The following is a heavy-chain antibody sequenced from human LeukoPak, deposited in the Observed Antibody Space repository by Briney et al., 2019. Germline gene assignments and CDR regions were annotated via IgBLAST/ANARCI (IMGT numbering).Heavy chain of an antibody. V-gene: IGHV3-49*04. CDR3: TKARGSAYGAFDI. CDR2: IRSKDFGGTI. J-gene: IGHJ3*02. D-gene: IGHD3-22*01. CDR1: GFTFGDYA. Sequence: PGRSLRLSCSASGFTFGDYAMNWVRQAPGKGLEWVGFIRSKDFGGTIEYAASVKGRFTISRDDSKSIAYLQMNSLKTEDTAVYYCTKARGSAYGAFDIWGQGKMVTVSS.